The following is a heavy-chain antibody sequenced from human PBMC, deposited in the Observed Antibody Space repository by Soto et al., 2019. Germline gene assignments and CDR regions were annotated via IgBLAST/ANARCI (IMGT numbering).Heavy chain of an antibody. Sequence: PSETLSLTCTVSGGSISSGDYYWSWIRQPPGKGLEWIGYTYYSGSTYYNPSLKSRVTISVDTSKNQFSLKLISVTAADTAVYYCARGLGGYYYYGMDVWGQGTTVTVSS. CDR3: ARGLGGYYYYGMDV. V-gene: IGHV4-30-4*01. CDR2: TYYSGST. CDR1: GGSISSGDYY. J-gene: IGHJ6*02.